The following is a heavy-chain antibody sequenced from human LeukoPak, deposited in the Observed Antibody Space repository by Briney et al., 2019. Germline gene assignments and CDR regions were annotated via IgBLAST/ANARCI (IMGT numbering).Heavy chain of an antibody. Sequence: PGGSLRLSCAASGFTFSSYSMNWVRQAPGKGLEWVSSISSSSSYIYYADSVKGRFTISRDNAKNSLYLQMNSLRAEDTAVYYCAKDLLGSAPLGDYFDYWGQGTLVTVSS. CDR2: ISSSSSYI. J-gene: IGHJ4*02. CDR1: GFTFSSYS. D-gene: IGHD3-10*01. V-gene: IGHV3-21*01. CDR3: AKDLLGSAPLGDYFDY.